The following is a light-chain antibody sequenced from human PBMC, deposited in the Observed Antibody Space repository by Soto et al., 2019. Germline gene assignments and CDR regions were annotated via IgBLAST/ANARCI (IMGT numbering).Light chain of an antibody. Sequence: LTQPRSVSGSPGQSVTISCTGTSSDFGNYNYVSWYQQMPGKAPKLIIYDVSKRPPGVPDRFSGSKSGNTASLTISGLQAGDETDYYCCSYAGSFTSYVFGTGTKVTVL. CDR1: SSDFGNYNY. J-gene: IGLJ1*01. CDR3: CSYAGSFTSYV. V-gene: IGLV2-11*01. CDR2: DVS.